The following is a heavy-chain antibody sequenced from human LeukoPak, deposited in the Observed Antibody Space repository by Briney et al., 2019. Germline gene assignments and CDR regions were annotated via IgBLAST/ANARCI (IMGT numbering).Heavy chain of an antibody. D-gene: IGHD2-8*01. CDR1: GITFSSYT. J-gene: IGHJ3*02. CDR2: ICGSSTYI. V-gene: IGHV3-21*01. CDR3: ATFYCTNGVCYTADAFDI. Sequence: GGSLRHSCAASGITFSSYTKNWVRQAPGKGLEWVSSICGSSTYIYYADSVKGRFTSSRDNAKNSLYLQMNSLRAADTAVYYCATFYCTNGVCYTADAFDIWGQGTMVTVSS.